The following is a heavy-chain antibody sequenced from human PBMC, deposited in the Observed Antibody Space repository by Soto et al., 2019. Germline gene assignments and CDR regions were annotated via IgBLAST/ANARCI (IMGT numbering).Heavy chain of an antibody. J-gene: IGHJ4*02. V-gene: IGHV3-23*01. Sequence: EVQLSGSGGGLVQPGGSLRLSCAASGFTFSSYAMSWVRQAPGKGLEWVSAISGSSTSTYYADSVKGRFTISRDNSKNTLYLQMNSLGAADTAVYYCAKDPSYGFEMENYFDYGGQGTLVTVSS. CDR3: AKDPSYGFEMENYFDY. CDR1: GFTFSSYA. CDR2: ISGSSTST. D-gene: IGHD3-10*01.